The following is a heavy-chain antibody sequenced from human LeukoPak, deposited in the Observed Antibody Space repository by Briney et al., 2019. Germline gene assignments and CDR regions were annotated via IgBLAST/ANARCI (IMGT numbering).Heavy chain of an antibody. V-gene: IGHV4-34*01. D-gene: IGHD1-26*01. CDR3: ARTAIVGALILQTHPFDY. CDR1: GGSFSGYY. Sequence: PSETLSLTCAVYGGSFSGYYWSWIRQPPGKWLEWIWEINHSGSTNYNPSLKSRVTISVDTSKNQFSLKLSSVTAADTAVYYCARTAIVGALILQTHPFDYWGQGTLVTVSS. J-gene: IGHJ4*02. CDR2: INHSGST.